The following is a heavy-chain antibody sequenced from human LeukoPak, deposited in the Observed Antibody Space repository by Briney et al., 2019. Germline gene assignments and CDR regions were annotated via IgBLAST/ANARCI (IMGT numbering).Heavy chain of an antibody. CDR2: ITTTSSTM. V-gene: IGHV3-48*01. CDR3: TRDYSSSSGRAFDI. J-gene: IGHJ3*02. CDR1: GFTFTTYS. D-gene: IGHD6-6*01. Sequence: PGGSLRLSCAASGFTFTTYSMNWVRQAPGKGLEWVSYITTTSSTMYYADSVKGRFTISRDNAKNSLYLQMNSLGAEDTAVYYCTRDYSSSSGRAFDIWGQGTMVTVSS.